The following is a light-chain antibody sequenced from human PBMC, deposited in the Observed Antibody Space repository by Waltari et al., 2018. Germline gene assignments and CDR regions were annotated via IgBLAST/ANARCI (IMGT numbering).Light chain of an antibody. Sequence: SSELTQDPAVSVALGQTVRITCQGDSLRSYYASWYQQKPGQAPVLVVYGNNNRPSGIPERFSGSSSGNTASLTITGAQVEDEADYYCDSWDSSGAHVLLGGGTRLTVL. CDR3: DSWDSSGAHVL. J-gene: IGLJ7*01. V-gene: IGLV3-19*01. CDR2: GNN. CDR1: SLRSYY.